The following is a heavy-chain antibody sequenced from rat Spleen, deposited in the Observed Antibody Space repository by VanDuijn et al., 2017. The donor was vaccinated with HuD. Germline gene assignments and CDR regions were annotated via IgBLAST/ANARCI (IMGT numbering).Heavy chain of an antibody. V-gene: IGHV5S13*01. D-gene: IGHD1-12*03. CDR2: ISTGGGNT. Sequence: EVQLVESGGGLVQPGRSLKLSCAASGFTYSNYVMAWVRQAPTKGLEWVASISTGGGNTYPRDSVKGRFTISRDNAKNTLYLQMDSLRSEDTATYYCAKGEMVINPFMDAWGQGASVTVSS. CDR1: GFTYSNYV. J-gene: IGHJ4*01. CDR3: AKGEMVINPFMDA.